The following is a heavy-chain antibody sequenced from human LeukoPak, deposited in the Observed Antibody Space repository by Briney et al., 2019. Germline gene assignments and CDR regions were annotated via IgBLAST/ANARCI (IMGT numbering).Heavy chain of an antibody. V-gene: IGHV3-15*01. CDR1: VFTFSRYA. CDR2: IKSKIDEGTT. J-gene: IGHJ5*02. D-gene: IGHD2-15*01. Sequence: RGCLRLSCPASVFTFSRYAMSWVRQPHGKGLEWVGRIKSKIDEGTTDYVTPVKGRFTISRDDSKNTLYLKMKNLKTEDTAVYYCTTDQIDCSGGSCYWVGFDPWGQGTLVTVSS. CDR3: TTDQIDCSGGSCYWVGFDP.